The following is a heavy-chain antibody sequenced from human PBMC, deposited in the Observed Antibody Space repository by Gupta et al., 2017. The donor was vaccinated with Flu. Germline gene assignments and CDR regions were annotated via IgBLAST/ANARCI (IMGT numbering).Heavy chain of an antibody. Sequence: EVQLLESGGGLVQPGGSLRLSCEASEFTFSTYTMSWVRQAPGKGLDWLSVISDSGDYTYYADSVKGRFTISRDNTKNTLYLQMNSLRAEDTALYYCAKHIGSGAGYDYFDYWGQGTLVTVSS. CDR3: AKHIGSGAGYDYFDY. D-gene: IGHD5-12*01. CDR1: EFTFSTYT. J-gene: IGHJ4*02. V-gene: IGHV3-23*01. CDR2: ISDSGDYT.